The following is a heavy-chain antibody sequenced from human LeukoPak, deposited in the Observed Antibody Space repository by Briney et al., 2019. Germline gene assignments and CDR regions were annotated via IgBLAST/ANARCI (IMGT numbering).Heavy chain of an antibody. V-gene: IGHV3-9*01. CDR1: GFTFDDYA. CDR3: ARGIAAADHYGMDV. J-gene: IGHJ6*02. CDR2: ISWNSGSI. D-gene: IGHD6-13*01. Sequence: GGSLRLSCAASGFTFDDYAMHWVRQAPGKGLEWVSGISWNSGSIGYADSVKGRFTISRDNAKNSLYLQMNSLRAEDTALYYCARGIAAADHYGMDVWGQGTTVTVSS.